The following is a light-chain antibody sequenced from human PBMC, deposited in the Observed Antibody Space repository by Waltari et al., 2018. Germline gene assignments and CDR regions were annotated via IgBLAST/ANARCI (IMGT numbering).Light chain of an antibody. Sequence: SVLTQPPSVSAAPGQRAPHNCSGGSSNLGNNYVSWYRQFPGTAPKLLIYENTERPSGIPGRFSGSKSGTSATLDITGLQAGDEADYYCGTWDSSLSGAVFGGGTHLTVL. V-gene: IGLV1-51*02. J-gene: IGLJ7*01. CDR3: GTWDSSLSGAV. CDR1: SSNLGNNY. CDR2: ENT.